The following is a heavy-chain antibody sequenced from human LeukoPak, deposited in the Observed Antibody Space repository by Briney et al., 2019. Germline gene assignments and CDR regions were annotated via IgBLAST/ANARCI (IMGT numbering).Heavy chain of an antibody. D-gene: IGHD1-1*01. CDR2: ISGSSTYI. CDR3: ASGTSYGT. V-gene: IGHV3-21*01. Sequence: PGGSLRLSCAASGFSFSIYSMNWVRQAPGRGLEWVSSISGSSTYIYYADSVKGRFTISRDNAKNSLYLQMNSLRAEDTAVYYCASGTSYGTWGQGTLVTVSS. J-gene: IGHJ5*02. CDR1: GFSFSIYS.